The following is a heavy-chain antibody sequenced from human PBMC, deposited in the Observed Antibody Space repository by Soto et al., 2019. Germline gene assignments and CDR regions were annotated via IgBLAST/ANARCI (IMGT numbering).Heavy chain of an antibody. CDR3: ARERGGSIDY. CDR1: GGSISSYY. CDR2: IYYSGST. Sequence: QVQLQESGPGLVKPSETLSLTCTVSGGSISSYYWSWIRQPPGKGLEWIGYIYYSGSTNYNPTLKSRVTISVDTSKNQFSLKLSSVTGADTAVYYCARERGGSIDYWGQGTLVTVSS. J-gene: IGHJ4*02. D-gene: IGHD2-15*01. V-gene: IGHV4-59*01.